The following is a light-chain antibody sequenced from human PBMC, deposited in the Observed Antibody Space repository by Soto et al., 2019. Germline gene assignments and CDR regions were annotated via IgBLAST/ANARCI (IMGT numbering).Light chain of an antibody. CDR2: ATS. CDR1: QSVSNNY. V-gene: IGKV3-11*01. CDR3: QQRSSWPFT. Sequence: EIVLTKSPGTLYLSPGEIATLSCRASQSVSNNYLAWYQQKPGQAPRLLIYATSNRATGIPARFSGSGSGTDFTLTISSLEPEDFAVYYCQQRSSWPFTFGQGTKVDIK. J-gene: IGKJ3*01.